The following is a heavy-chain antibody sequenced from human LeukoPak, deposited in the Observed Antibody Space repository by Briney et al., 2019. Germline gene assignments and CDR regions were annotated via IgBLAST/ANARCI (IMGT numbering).Heavy chain of an antibody. CDR1: GYTFTSYW. CDR3: ARHEDYMIDY. CDR2: IYPGDSDT. J-gene: IGHJ4*02. D-gene: IGHD4-11*01. V-gene: IGHV5-51*01. Sequence: GESLKISCKGSGYTFTSYWIGWVRQMPGKGLEWMGIIYPGDSDTRYSPSFRGQVTISADKSISTAYLQWSSLKASDTAIYYCARHEDYMIDYWGQGTLVTVSS.